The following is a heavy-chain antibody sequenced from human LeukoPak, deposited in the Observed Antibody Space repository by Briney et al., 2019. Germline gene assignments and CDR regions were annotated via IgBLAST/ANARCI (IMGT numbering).Heavy chain of an antibody. CDR1: GFSLSTSGVA. CDR3: AHSLYDSSGYYYFDY. J-gene: IGHJ4*02. Sequence: ESGPTLVKPTQTLTLTCTFSGFSLSTSGVAVGWIRQPPGKALEWLALNYWNDDKRYSPSLKSRLTITKDTSEYRVVLTMTNMDPVDTATYYCAHSLYDSSGYYYFDYWGQGTLVTVSS. D-gene: IGHD3-22*01. V-gene: IGHV2-5*01. CDR2: NYWNDDK.